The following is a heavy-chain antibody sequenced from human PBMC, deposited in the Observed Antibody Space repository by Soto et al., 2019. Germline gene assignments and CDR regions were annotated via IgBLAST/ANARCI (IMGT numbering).Heavy chain of an antibody. V-gene: IGHV1-69*13. CDR3: ASGYSSGWQEGY. CDR1: GGTFSSYA. CDR2: IIPIFGTA. J-gene: IGHJ4*02. Sequence: ASVKVSCKASGGTFSSYAISWVRQAPGQGLEWMGGIIPIFGTANYAQKFQGRVTITADESTSTAYMELSSLRSEDTAVYYCASGYSSGWQEGYWGQGTLVTVSS. D-gene: IGHD6-19*01.